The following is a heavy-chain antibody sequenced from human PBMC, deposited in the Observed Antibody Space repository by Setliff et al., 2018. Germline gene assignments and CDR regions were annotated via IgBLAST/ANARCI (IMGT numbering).Heavy chain of an antibody. Sequence: ASVKVSCKASGGTFSSYAISWVRQAPGQGLEWMGGIIPILGIANYAQKFQGRVTITADKSTSTAYMELSSLRSEDTAVYYCARVDCSSTSCYAGIYYYYMDVWGKGTTVTVS. D-gene: IGHD2-2*01. J-gene: IGHJ6*03. V-gene: IGHV1-69*10. CDR1: GGTFSSYA. CDR2: IIPILGIA. CDR3: ARVDCSSTSCYAGIYYYYMDV.